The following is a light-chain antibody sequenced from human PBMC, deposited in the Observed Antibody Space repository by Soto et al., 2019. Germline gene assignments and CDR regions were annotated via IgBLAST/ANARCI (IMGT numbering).Light chain of an antibody. V-gene: IGLV1-40*01. CDR1: SSNIGAGYD. J-gene: IGLJ1*01. Sequence: QSVLTQPPSVSGAPGQRVTISCTGSSSNIGAGYDVNWYQQLPGTAPKLLIYGNSNRPSGVPDRLSGSKSGTSASLAITRLQAEDEADYYFQAYDSRLSGYVFGTGTKLTVL. CDR2: GNS. CDR3: QAYDSRLSGYV.